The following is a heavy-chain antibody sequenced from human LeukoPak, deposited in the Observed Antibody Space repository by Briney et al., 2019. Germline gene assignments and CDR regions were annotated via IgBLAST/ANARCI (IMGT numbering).Heavy chain of an antibody. Sequence: PSETLSLTCAVSGGSISSSNWWSWVRQPPGKGLEWIGEIYHSGSTNYNPSLKSRVTISVDKSKNQFSLKLSSVTAADTAVYYCARVGVVVPALYGMDVWGQGTTVTVSS. V-gene: IGHV4-4*02. J-gene: IGHJ6*02. CDR3: ARVGVVVPALYGMDV. CDR2: IYHSGST. CDR1: GGSISSSNW. D-gene: IGHD2-2*01.